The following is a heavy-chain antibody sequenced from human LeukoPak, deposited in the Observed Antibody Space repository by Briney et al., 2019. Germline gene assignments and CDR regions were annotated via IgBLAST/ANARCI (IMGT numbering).Heavy chain of an antibody. CDR1: GYTFTGYY. CDR3: ARDGTGGDAFDI. Sequence: ASVKVSCKASGYTFTGYYVHWVRQAPGQGLEWMGWINPNSGGTHYAQKFQDRVTMTRDTSISTAYMELSRLRSDDTAIFYCARDGTGGDAFDIWGQGTMVTVSS. J-gene: IGHJ3*02. CDR2: INPNSGGT. D-gene: IGHD1-1*01. V-gene: IGHV1-2*02.